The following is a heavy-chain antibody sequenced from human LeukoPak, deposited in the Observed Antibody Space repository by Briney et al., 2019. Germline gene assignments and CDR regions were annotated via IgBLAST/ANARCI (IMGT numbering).Heavy chain of an antibody. Sequence: SETLSLTCTVSGGSINSDYWTWIRQPPGKGLEWIGYIYYSGSTNYNPSLKSRVTISVDRSNNQFSLKLSSVTAADTAVYYCARDAAAGGYYYMDVWGQGTTVTVSS. CDR2: IYYSGST. V-gene: IGHV4-59*01. D-gene: IGHD6-13*01. CDR3: ARDAAAGGYYYMDV. J-gene: IGHJ6*03. CDR1: GGSINSDY.